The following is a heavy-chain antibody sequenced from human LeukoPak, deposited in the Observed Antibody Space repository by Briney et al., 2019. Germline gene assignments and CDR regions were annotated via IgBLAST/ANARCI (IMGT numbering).Heavy chain of an antibody. J-gene: IGHJ4*02. V-gene: IGHV4-31*03. CDR2: IYYSGST. CDR3: ARGKSYGSGSYYKGFDY. Sequence: TSETLSLTCTVSGGSISSGGYYWSWIRQHPGKGLEWIGYIYYSGSTYYNPSLKSRVTISVDTSKNQFSLKLSSVTAADTAVYYCARGKSYGSGSYYKGFDYWGQGTLVTVSS. D-gene: IGHD3-10*01. CDR1: GGSISSGGYY.